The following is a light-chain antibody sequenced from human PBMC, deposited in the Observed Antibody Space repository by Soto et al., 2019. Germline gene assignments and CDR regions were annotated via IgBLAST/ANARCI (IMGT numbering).Light chain of an antibody. Sequence: DIPLTQTPSTLSASVGDEVTITCRASQTISRWLAWYQQKPGRAPKLLIYDASTLESGVPSRFSGSGSETEFTLTISRLQPDDFATYFCHSRALGQGTRLEIK. CDR3: HSRA. CDR1: QTISRW. CDR2: DAS. V-gene: IGKV1-5*01. J-gene: IGKJ5*01.